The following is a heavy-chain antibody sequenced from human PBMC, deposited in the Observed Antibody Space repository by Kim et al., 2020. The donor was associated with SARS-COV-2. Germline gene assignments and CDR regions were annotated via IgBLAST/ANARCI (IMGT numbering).Heavy chain of an antibody. Sequence: GGSLRLSCAASGFTFSSYAMHWVRQAPGKGLEWVAVISYDGSNKYYADSVKGRFTISRDNSKNTLYLQMNSLRAEDTAVYYCARDMYYDILTGYAGYYGMDVWGQGTTVTVSS. V-gene: IGHV3-30*04. CDR3: ARDMYYDILTGYAGYYGMDV. CDR2: ISYDGSNK. CDR1: GFTFSSYA. J-gene: IGHJ6*02. D-gene: IGHD3-9*01.